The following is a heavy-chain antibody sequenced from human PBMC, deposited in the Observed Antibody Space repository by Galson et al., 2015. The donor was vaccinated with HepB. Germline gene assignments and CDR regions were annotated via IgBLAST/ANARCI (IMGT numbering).Heavy chain of an antibody. D-gene: IGHD2-2*01. CDR2: ISYDGSNK. CDR1: GFTFSSYG. V-gene: IGHV3-30*18. CDR3: AKSDQLLWGDFDY. Sequence: SLRLSCAASGFTFSSYGMHWVRQAPGKGLEWVAVISYDGSNKYYADSVKGRFTISRDNSKNTLYLQMNSLRAEDTAVYYCAKSDQLLWGDFDYWGQGTLVTVSS. J-gene: IGHJ4*02.